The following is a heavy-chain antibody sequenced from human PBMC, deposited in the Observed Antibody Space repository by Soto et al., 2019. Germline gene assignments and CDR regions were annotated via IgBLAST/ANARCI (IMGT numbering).Heavy chain of an antibody. CDR2: LYWDDDK. CDR3: ARTSANWGSRGLVDY. D-gene: IGHD7-27*01. Sequence: QITLKESGPTLVKPTQTLTLTCTFSGFSLSTSGVGVGWIRQPPGKALEWLAFLYWDDDKSYSPSLKSRHTITKDPTKNQVLLTTTNLDPVDTATYYCARTSANWGSRGLVDYWGQGTLVTVAS. CDR1: GFSLSTSGVG. V-gene: IGHV2-5*02. J-gene: IGHJ4*02.